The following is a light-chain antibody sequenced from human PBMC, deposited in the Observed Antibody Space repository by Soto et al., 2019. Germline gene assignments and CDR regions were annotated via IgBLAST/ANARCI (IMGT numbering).Light chain of an antibody. CDR1: SSNIGAGYD. Sequence: QSSLTQAPSVSGAPGQRVTISCPGSSSNIGAGYDVQWYQHLPGTAPKLLIHGNTNRPSGVPDRFSGSKSGTSASLATTALQAEDEGDYYCQSYDTTLSSWVFGGGTK. CDR3: QSYDTTLSSWV. J-gene: IGLJ3*02. CDR2: GNT. V-gene: IGLV1-40*01.